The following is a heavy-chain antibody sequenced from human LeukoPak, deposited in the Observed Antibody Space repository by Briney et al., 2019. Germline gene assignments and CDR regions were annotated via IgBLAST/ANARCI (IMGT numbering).Heavy chain of an antibody. CDR1: GFTFSSYS. CDR2: IKQDGSEK. J-gene: IGHJ4*02. D-gene: IGHD2-21*02. CDR3: AKTALDY. Sequence: PGGSLRLSCAASGFTFSSYSMHWVRQTPGKGLEWVANIKQDGSEKYYVDSVKGRFTISRDNAKNSLYLQMNSLRAEDTAVYYCAKTALDYWGQGTLVTVSS. V-gene: IGHV3-7*01.